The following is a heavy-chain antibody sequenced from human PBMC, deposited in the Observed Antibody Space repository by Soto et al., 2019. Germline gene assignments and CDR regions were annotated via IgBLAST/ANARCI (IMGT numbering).Heavy chain of an antibody. CDR2: IYYSGST. Sequence: SETLSLTSTVSGGSISSGDYYWSWIRQPPGKGLEWIGYIYYSGSTNYNPSLKSRVTISVDTSKNQFSLKLSSVTAADTAVYYCARRYGSAFDFWGQGTMVTVSS. J-gene: IGHJ3*01. CDR1: GGSISSGDYY. V-gene: IGHV4-61*08. D-gene: IGHD3-10*01. CDR3: ARRYGSAFDF.